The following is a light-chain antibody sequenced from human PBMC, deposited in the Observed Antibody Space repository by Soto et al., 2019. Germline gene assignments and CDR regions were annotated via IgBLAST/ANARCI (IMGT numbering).Light chain of an antibody. J-gene: IGLJ1*01. CDR3: SSYTDSSNYV. CDR1: ISDLAIYNY. CDR2: QVT. V-gene: IGLV2-14*01. Sequence: QSVLTQPSSVSGSPGQSITISCTGTISDLAIYNYVSWYQQQPGKAPKLMIYQVTNRPSGVSNRFSGSRSGNTASLTISGLQAEGEADYYCSSYTDSSNYVFGTGTKVTVL.